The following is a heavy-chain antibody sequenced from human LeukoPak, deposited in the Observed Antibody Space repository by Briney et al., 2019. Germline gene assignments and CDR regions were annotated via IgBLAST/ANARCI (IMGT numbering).Heavy chain of an antibody. CDR2: INWNGDRT. J-gene: IGHJ4*02. V-gene: IGHV3-20*04. D-gene: IGHD3-10*01. CDR1: GFTFHDYD. Sequence: PGGSLRLSCTASGFTFHDYDMSWVRQSTGKGLEWVSGINWNGDRTGYADSVKGRFTISRDNAKKSLYLQMNSLRAEDTALYYCARRDYYGSGSPDFWGQGTLVTVSS. CDR3: ARRDYYGSGSPDF.